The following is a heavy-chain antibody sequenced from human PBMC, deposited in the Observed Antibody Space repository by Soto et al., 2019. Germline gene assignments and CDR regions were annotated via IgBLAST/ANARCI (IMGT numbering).Heavy chain of an antibody. D-gene: IGHD5-18*01. CDR2: ISAYNGNT. CDR1: GYTFTSYA. CDR3: ARVRYSYGPRNWFDP. J-gene: IGHJ5*02. V-gene: IGHV1-18*01. Sequence: ASVKVSCKASGYTFTSYAMHWVRQAPGQRLEWMGWISAYNGNTNYAQKLQGRVTMTTDTSTSTAYMELRSLRSDDTAVYYCARVRYSYGPRNWFDPWGQGTLVTSPQ.